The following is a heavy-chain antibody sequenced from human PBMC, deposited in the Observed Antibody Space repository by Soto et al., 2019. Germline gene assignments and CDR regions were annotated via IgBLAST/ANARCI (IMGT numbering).Heavy chain of an antibody. Sequence: TLTLTCTVSGGTISSGGYYWIWIRQRPGKGLEWIGYIYFSGSTYNNPSLKSRVTISVDTSKNQFSLKLSYVTAADTAVYYCARGPSNWFDPWGQGTLVTVSS. CDR3: ARGPSNWFDP. V-gene: IGHV4-31*03. CDR1: GGTISSGGYY. J-gene: IGHJ5*02. CDR2: IYFSGST.